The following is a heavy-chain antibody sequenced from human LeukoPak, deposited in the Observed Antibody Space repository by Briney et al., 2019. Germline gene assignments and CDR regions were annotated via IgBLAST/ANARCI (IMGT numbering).Heavy chain of an antibody. D-gene: IGHD3-10*01. CDR3: ARGLLWFGELFPNWFDP. CDR2: INTSGST. V-gene: IGHV4-61*02. CDR1: GGSISSGSYY. Sequence: SETLSLTCTVSGGSISSGSYYWSWIRQPAGKGLEWIGRINTSGSTNYNPSLKSRVTISVDTSKNQFSLKLSSVTAADTAVYYCARGLLWFGELFPNWFDPWGQGTLVTVSS. J-gene: IGHJ5*02.